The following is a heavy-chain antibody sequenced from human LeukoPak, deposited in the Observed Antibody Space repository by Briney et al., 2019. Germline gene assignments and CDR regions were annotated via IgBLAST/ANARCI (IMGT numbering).Heavy chain of an antibody. CDR3: ARLSRIATAGAYSYHSLDI. D-gene: IGHD6-13*01. CDR2: VYYTGSS. J-gene: IGHJ6*02. Sequence: SETLSLTCTVSGGSNNEHAWCWIRQPPGRGLEWIGCVYYTGSSEYNASLKSRLTISTDTSNNQLSLKVTSVTAADTAIYSCARLSRIATAGAYSYHSLDIWGQGTTVTVSS. V-gene: IGHV4-59*11. CDR1: GGSNNEHA.